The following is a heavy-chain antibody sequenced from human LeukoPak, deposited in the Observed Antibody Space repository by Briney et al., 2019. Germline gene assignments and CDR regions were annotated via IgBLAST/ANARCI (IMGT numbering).Heavy chain of an antibody. CDR2: ISSSSSYI. J-gene: IGHJ4*02. V-gene: IGHV3-21*01. Sequence: KTGGSLRLSCAASGFTFSSYSMNWVRQAPGKGLEWVSSISSSSSYIYYADSVKGRFTISRDNSKNTLYLQMNSLRAEDTVVYYCARDNRQKSGSLDYWGQGTLVTVSS. CDR1: GFTFSSYS. CDR3: ARDNRQKSGSLDY. D-gene: IGHD3-3*01.